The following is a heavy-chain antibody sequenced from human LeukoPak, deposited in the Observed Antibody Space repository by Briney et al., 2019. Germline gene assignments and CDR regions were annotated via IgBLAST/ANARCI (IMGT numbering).Heavy chain of an antibody. Sequence: SETLSLTCTVSGRSITTNPYYWGWIRQPPGKGLEWIGSVHYSGLTYYSPSLKSRVAISVDTSKNHLSLNLTSVTAADTAVYYCARDRGSGAYCGADCYSSYSDDWGRGTLVTVSS. CDR3: ARDRGSGAYCGADCYSSYSDD. CDR1: GRSITTNPYY. J-gene: IGHJ4*02. V-gene: IGHV4-39*07. CDR2: VHYSGLT. D-gene: IGHD2-21*02.